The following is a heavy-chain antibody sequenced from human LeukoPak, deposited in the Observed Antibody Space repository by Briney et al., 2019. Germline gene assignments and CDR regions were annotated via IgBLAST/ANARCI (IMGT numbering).Heavy chain of an antibody. Sequence: GGSLRLSCAVSGFTFTNYAMSWVRQAPGKGLEWVSAISGTGGSTYYADSVKGRFTISRDNSKNTLYLQMSSLRADDTALYYCAKSPPRCSGGSCYGYWGQGTLVTVSS. CDR3: AKSPPRCSGGSCYGY. J-gene: IGHJ4*02. CDR1: GFTFTNYA. D-gene: IGHD2-15*01. CDR2: ISGTGGST. V-gene: IGHV3-23*01.